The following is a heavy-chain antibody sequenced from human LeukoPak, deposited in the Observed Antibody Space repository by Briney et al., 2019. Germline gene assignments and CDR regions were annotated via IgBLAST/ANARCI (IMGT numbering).Heavy chain of an antibody. Sequence: PGGSLRLSCAVSGLTFSNSAMSWVRQAPGKGLEWVSAISVGSDVIYYADSVKGRFAISRDNSKNMVYLQMDSLRAEDTAVYYCAKSHVSTATGTGRYFDYWGQGTLVTVSS. V-gene: IGHV3-23*01. J-gene: IGHJ4*02. CDR1: GLTFSNSA. D-gene: IGHD3-9*01. CDR3: AKSHVSTATGTGRYFDY. CDR2: ISVGSDVI.